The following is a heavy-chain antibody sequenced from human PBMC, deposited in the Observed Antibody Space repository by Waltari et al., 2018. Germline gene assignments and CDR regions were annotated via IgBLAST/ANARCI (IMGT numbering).Heavy chain of an antibody. J-gene: IGHJ4*02. D-gene: IGHD7-27*01. V-gene: IGHV3-66*02. CDR3: ARATATGATPEY. Sequence: EVQLVESGGDLVQPGGSLRRSCAASGFTVSNTYITWVRQAPGKGLEWVSIIYAGGTTYYADSVKGRFTISRDSSKNTVNLQMNILRPEDSAVYYCARATATGATPEYWGQGTLVTVSS. CDR1: GFTVSNTY. CDR2: IYAGGTT.